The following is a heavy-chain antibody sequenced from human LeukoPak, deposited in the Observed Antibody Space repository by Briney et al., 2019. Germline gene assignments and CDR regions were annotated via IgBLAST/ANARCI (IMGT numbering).Heavy chain of an antibody. Sequence: SETLSLTCAVYGGSFSGYYWSWIRQPPGKGLEWIGEINHSGSTNYNPSLKSRVTISVDTSKNQFSLKLSSVTAADTAAYYCARGGYYDFWSGYRPEYNWFDPWGQGTLVTVSS. D-gene: IGHD3-3*01. CDR2: INHSGST. V-gene: IGHV4-34*01. CDR1: GGSFSGYY. CDR3: ARGGYYDFWSGYRPEYNWFDP. J-gene: IGHJ5*02.